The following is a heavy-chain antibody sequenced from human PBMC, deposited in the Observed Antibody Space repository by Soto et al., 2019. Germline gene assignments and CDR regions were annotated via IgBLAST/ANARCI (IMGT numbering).Heavy chain of an antibody. Sequence: GESLKISCAASGFTFSSYWMSWVRQAPGKGLEWVANIKQDGSEKYYVDSVKGRFTISRDNAKNSLYLQMNSLRAEDTAVYYCARDPSGRGDSPFDYWGQGTLVTVSS. CDR2: IKQDGSEK. CDR3: ARDPSGRGDSPFDY. V-gene: IGHV3-7*01. J-gene: IGHJ4*02. D-gene: IGHD4-17*01. CDR1: GFTFSSYW.